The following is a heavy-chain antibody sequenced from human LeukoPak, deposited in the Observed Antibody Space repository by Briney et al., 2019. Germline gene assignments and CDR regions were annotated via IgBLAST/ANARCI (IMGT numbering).Heavy chain of an antibody. V-gene: IGHV5-51*01. J-gene: IGHJ1*01. CDR2: IYPGDSDT. Sequence: GESLKISCKGSGYSFNSYWIGWVRQMPGQGLEWMGIIYPGDSDTRYSPSFQGQVTISADKSISTAYLQWTSLKASDTAMYYCARPPYGDPEYFQHWGQGTLVTVSS. D-gene: IGHD4-17*01. CDR3: ARPPYGDPEYFQH. CDR1: GYSFNSYW.